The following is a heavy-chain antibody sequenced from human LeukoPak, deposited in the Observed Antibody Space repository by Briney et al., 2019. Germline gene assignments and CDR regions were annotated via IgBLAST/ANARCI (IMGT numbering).Heavy chain of an antibody. CDR1: GFTFGDYV. CDR3: AKDRSDYGDYVGDFDY. V-gene: IGHV3-49*04. J-gene: IGHJ4*02. Sequence: GGSLRLSCTASGFTFGDYVMSWVRQAPEKGLEWVGFIRSKAYGGTTKNAASVKGRFTISRDNSKNTLYLQMNSLRAEDTAVYYCAKDRSDYGDYVGDFDYWGQGTLVTVSS. D-gene: IGHD4-17*01. CDR2: IRSKAYGGTT.